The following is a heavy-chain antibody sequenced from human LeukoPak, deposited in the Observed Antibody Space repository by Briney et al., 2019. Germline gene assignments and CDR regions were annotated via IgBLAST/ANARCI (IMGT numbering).Heavy chain of an antibody. V-gene: IGHV3-11*01. CDR3: SCLGYSYGYDY. D-gene: IGHD5-18*01. CDR2: ISSSGSTI. Sequence: GGSLRLSCAASGFTFSDYYMSWIRQAPGKGLEWVSYISSSGSTIYYADSVKGRFTISRDNSKNTLYLQMNSLRAEDTAVYYCSCLGYSYGYDYWGQGTLVTVSS. CDR1: GFTFSDYY. J-gene: IGHJ4*02.